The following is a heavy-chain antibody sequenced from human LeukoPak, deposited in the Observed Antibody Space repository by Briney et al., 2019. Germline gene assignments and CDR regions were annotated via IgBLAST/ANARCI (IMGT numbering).Heavy chain of an antibody. J-gene: IGHJ6*02. CDR3: ARDYPMDV. CDR1: GYTFTNSY. V-gene: IGHV1-18*04. Sequence: ASVKVSCKASGYTFTNSYIVWVRQAPGQGLEWMGWISGYNGNTNYAPKFQGRVTMTTETSTSTGYMELRSLRSDDTAVYYCARDYPMDVWGQGTRSPSP. CDR2: ISGYNGNT.